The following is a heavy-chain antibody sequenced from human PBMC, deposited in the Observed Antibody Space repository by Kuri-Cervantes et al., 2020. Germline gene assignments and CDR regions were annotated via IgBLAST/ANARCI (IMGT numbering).Heavy chain of an antibody. CDR2: ISGSGGST. D-gene: IGHD5-12*01. J-gene: IGHJ4*02. CDR1: GFTFSSYW. Sequence: GESLKISCAASGFTFSSYWMHWVRQAPGKGLEWVSAISGSGGSTYYADSVKGRFTISRDNSKNTLYLQMNSLRAEDTAVYYCAIMGYSGYDFFYWGQGTLVTVSS. V-gene: IGHV3-23*01. CDR3: AIMGYSGYDFFY.